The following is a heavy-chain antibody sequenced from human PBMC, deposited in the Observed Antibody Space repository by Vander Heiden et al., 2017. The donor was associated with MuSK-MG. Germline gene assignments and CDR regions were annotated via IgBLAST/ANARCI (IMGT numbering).Heavy chain of an antibody. CDR1: GFTFSSYA. J-gene: IGHJ2*01. D-gene: IGHD6-13*01. V-gene: IGHV3-23*01. Sequence: EVQLLESGGGLVQPGGSLRLSCAASGFTFSSYAMSWVRQAPGKGLEWVSGIRGSGVSTYYADSVKGRFTISRDNSKKTVYLQMNRLRAEDTAVYYCAKDRAAAAVWYFDLWGRGTLVTVSS. CDR2: IRGSGVST. CDR3: AKDRAAAAVWYFDL.